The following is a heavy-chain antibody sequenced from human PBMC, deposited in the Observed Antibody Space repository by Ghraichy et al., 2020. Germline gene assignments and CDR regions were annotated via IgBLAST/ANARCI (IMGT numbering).Heavy chain of an antibody. CDR2: IGGSGGSI. J-gene: IGHJ4*02. Sequence: GGSLRLSCAASGFTFSNYAMSWVRQAPGKGLEWVSGIGGSGGSIYYADSVKGRFTISRDNSKNTLYLQMNSLRAEDTAVYYCAAYYYGSGTHYRFVDYWGQGSLVTVSS. CDR3: AAYYYGSGTHYRFVDY. D-gene: IGHD3-10*01. CDR1: GFTFSNYA. V-gene: IGHV3-23*01.